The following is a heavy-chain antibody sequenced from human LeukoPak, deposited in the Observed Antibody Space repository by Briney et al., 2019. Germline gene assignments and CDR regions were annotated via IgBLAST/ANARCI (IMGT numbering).Heavy chain of an antibody. J-gene: IGHJ4*02. CDR2: ISGSGGST. Sequence: PGGSLRLSCAASGFTFSTYAMSWVRQAPAKGLEWVSAISGSGGSTYYADSVKGRFTISRDNSKNTLYLQMNSLRAEDTAVYYCAKSPYSGSYYVIDSWGQGTLVTVSS. V-gene: IGHV3-23*01. CDR3: AKSPYSGSYYVIDS. CDR1: GFTFSTYA. D-gene: IGHD1-26*01.